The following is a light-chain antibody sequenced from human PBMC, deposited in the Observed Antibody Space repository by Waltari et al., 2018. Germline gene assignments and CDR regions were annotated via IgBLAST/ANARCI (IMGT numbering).Light chain of an antibody. V-gene: IGLV2-23*02. CDR1: GSDIGGSNL. Sequence: QSALTQPASVSGSPGQSITISCTGSGSDIGGSNLVSWYQQHPDKAPKLMIYEVTKRPSGVSIRFSGSKSGNTAALTISGLQAEDEGDYFCCSHAGSETYVVFGGGTKLTVL. CDR2: EVT. J-gene: IGLJ2*01. CDR3: CSHAGSETYVV.